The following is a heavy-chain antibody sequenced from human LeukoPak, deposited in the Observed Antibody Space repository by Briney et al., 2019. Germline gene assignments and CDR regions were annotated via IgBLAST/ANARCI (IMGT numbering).Heavy chain of an antibody. J-gene: IGHJ4*02. CDR1: EVNFRHYA. Sequence: PGGSLRLSCAVSEVNFRHYAIHWVPQAPGKGLEWVAVISYDGTTKHYADSVKGRLTLSRDSSKNTVFLQMNSLRLEDTAVYYCARERAYFDFWSGPAYWGQGTLVTVSS. CDR3: ARERAYFDFWSGPAY. CDR2: ISYDGTTK. D-gene: IGHD3-3*01. V-gene: IGHV3-30-3*01.